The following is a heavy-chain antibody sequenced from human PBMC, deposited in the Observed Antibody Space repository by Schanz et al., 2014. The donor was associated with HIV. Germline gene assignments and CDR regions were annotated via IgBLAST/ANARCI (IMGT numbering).Heavy chain of an antibody. J-gene: IGHJ3*01. CDR1: GYSFMNAA. Sequence: QVQLVQSEAEVKRPGSSVKVSCRTSGYSFMNAAINWVRQAPGQGLEWVGRMNPHSSDIGYAQTLQGRVTMTADTSKKTVSMELSDLRSGDTGVYYCARGGYYRGVGDYYVTTFDYWGRGTKVTVSS. CDR2: MNPHSSDI. CDR3: ARGGYYRGVGDYYVTTFDY. V-gene: IGHV1-8*01. D-gene: IGHD2-21*01.